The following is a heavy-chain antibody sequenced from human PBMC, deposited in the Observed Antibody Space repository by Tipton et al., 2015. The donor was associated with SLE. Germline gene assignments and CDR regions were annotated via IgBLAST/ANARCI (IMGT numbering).Heavy chain of an antibody. V-gene: IGHV4-61*01. CDR3: ARRGGDAFDI. CDR2: IYYSGST. J-gene: IGHJ3*02. Sequence: LRLSCTVSGGSVSSTTYYWSWIRQPPGKGLEWIGYIYYSGSTNYNPSLKSRVTISVDTSRNQFSLKLSSVTAADTAVYYCARRGGDAFDIWGQGTMVTVSS. D-gene: IGHD6-25*01. CDR1: GGSVSSTTYY.